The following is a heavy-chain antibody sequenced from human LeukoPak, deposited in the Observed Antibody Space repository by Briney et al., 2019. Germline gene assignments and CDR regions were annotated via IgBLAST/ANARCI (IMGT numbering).Heavy chain of an antibody. CDR2: IYSGASA. D-gene: IGHD2-21*02. CDR3: SRDTMVVTASLSGGWFDP. J-gene: IGHJ5*02. V-gene: IGHV4-61*02. Sequence: KPSQTLSLTCTVSGGSISSGRHYWSWIRQPAGKGLEWIGRIYSGASASYNPSLTGRVTISVDTSKNQFSLMLTSVTAADTAVYYCSRDTMVVTASLSGGWFDPWGQGTLVTVSS. CDR1: GGSISSGRHY.